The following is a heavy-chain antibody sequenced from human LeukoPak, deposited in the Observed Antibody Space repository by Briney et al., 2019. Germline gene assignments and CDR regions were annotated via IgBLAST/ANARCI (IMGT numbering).Heavy chain of an antibody. CDR3: ARDLSHRFDY. J-gene: IGHJ4*02. CDR1: GFAFSSSW. CDR2: INSDGTYT. Sequence: GGSLRLSCAASGFAFSSSWMLWVRQAPGKGLVWVSRINSDGTYTNYADSVKGRFTISRDNAKNTLYLQMNSLGAEDTAVYYCARDLSHRFDYWGQGTLVTVSS. V-gene: IGHV3-74*01.